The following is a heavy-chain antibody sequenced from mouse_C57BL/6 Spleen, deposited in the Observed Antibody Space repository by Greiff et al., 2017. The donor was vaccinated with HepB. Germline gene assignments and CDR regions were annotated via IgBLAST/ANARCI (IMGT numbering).Heavy chain of an antibody. CDR3: ARGGSGDYFDY. CDR2: INPSSGYT. CDR1: GYTFTSYW. V-gene: IGHV1-7*01. J-gene: IGHJ2*01. Sequence: VQLQQSGAELAKPGASVKLSCKASGYTFTSYWMHWVKQRPGQGLEWIGYINPSSGYTKYTQKFKDKATLTADKSSSTDYMQLSSLPYEDSAVYDCARGGSGDYFDYWGQGTTRTVSS.